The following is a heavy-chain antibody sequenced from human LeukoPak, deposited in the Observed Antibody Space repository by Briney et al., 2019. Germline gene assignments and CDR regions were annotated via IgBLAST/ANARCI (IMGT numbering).Heavy chain of an antibody. J-gene: IGHJ4*02. V-gene: IGHV4-59*12. CDR1: GGSISSYY. CDR3: ARDGESWGGLPTYFDY. CDR2: IYYSGST. Sequence: SETLSLTCTVSGGSISSYYWSWIRQPPGKGLEWIGYIYYSGSTNYNPSLKSRVTISLDTSKNQFSLKRSSVTAGDTAVYYCARDGESWGGLPTYFDYWGEGTLVTVSS. D-gene: IGHD3-10*01.